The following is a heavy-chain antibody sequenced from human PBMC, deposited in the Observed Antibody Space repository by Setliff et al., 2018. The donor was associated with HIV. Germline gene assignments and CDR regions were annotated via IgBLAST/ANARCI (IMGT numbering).Heavy chain of an antibody. Sequence: PSETLSLTCTVSGDSISSGGYYWSWIRQHPGKGREWIGYIYYRGSTYYNPSLKSRVTISVDTSKNQFSLRLTSMTAADTAVYYCARDSDDSGFWDAFNIWGQGTMVTVSS. J-gene: IGHJ3*02. CDR2: IYYRGST. CDR1: GDSISSGGYY. D-gene: IGHD3-22*01. CDR3: ARDSDDSGFWDAFNI. V-gene: IGHV4-31*03.